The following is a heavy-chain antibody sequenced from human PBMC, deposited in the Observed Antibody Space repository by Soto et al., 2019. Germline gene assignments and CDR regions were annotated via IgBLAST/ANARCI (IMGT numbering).Heavy chain of an antibody. CDR3: ASGYCSGGSCSYYYYGMDV. CDR2: IWYDGSNK. D-gene: IGHD2-15*01. J-gene: IGHJ6*02. CDR1: GFTFSSYG. Sequence: LSLTCAASGFTFSSYGMHWVRQAPGKGLEWVAVIWYDGSNKYYADSVKGRYTTSRDNSKNTQYLQMNSLRAEDTAVYYCASGYCSGGSCSYYYYGMDVWGQGTTVTVSS. V-gene: IGHV3-33*01.